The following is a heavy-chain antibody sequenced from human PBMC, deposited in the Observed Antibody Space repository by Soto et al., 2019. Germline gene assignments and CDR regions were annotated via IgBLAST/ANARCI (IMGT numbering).Heavy chain of an antibody. CDR3: TIDHSTTGWAFDH. CDR1: GFIFSDCG. J-gene: IGHJ4*02. CDR2: ISYDGINK. V-gene: IGHV3-30*03. Sequence: QVQLVESGGGVVQPGRSLRLSCEASGFIFSDCGMHWVRQAPGKGLEWVGVISYDGINKYYADSMKGRFTISRDNSKNMVYLQLHTLRVEDTAVYYCTIDHSTTGWAFDHWGQGALVTVSS. D-gene: IGHD6-19*01.